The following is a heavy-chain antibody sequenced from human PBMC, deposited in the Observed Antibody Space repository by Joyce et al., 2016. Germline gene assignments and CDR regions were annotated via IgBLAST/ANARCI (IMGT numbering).Heavy chain of an antibody. V-gene: IGHV3-15*01. CDR2: VKSKSKGGTT. J-gene: IGHJ3*01. D-gene: IGHD2-2*01. CDR1: GFSFRNAW. CDR3: VTGLCIGTACHWDDAFDV. Sequence: EVQLVESGGGLVKPGGSVRLSCAASGFSFRNAWVTWVRQAQGKGLVWVGRVKSKSKGGTTDYAAPVKGRFTISSDESRDTAYLQMNSLKSEDTGVYFCVTGLCIGTACHWDDAFDVWGQGTMVTVSS.